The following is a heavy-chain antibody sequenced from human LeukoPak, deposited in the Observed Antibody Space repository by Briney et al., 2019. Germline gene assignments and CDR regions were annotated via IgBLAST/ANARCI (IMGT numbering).Heavy chain of an antibody. Sequence: ASAKVSCKASGYTFTSYYMHWVRQAPGQGLEWMGIINPSGGSTSYAQKFQGRVTMTRDTSTRTVYMELSSRSSEATAWDYCDRRVDIVVVPAAIHTWGQRTLVTVSS. V-gene: IGHV1-46*03. CDR2: INPSGGST. J-gene: IGHJ5*01. D-gene: IGHD2-2*03. CDR3: DRRVDIVVVPAAIHT. CDR1: GYTFTSYY.